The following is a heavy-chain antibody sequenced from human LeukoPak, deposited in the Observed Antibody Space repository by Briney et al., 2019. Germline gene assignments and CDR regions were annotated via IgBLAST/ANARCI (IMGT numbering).Heavy chain of an antibody. V-gene: IGHV4-4*02. CDR2: VYHSGIA. Sequence: SGTLSLTCAVSGDSVSNSIWWSWVRQPPGKGLEWIGEVYHSGIANYNPSLKGRVTMSVDKFNNQLSLELTSVTAADTAVYYCARIKSVRYTSSWSNWFDPWGQGTLVTVSS. J-gene: IGHJ5*02. CDR1: GDSVSNSIW. CDR3: ARIKSVRYTSSWSNWFDP. D-gene: IGHD6-19*01.